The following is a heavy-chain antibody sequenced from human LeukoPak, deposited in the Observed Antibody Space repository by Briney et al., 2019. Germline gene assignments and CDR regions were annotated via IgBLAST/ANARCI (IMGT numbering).Heavy chain of an antibody. CDR1: GYTFTGYY. D-gene: IGHD6-13*01. CDR3: ASGIAAPGYYYYMDV. CDR2: INPNSGGT. V-gene: IGHV1-2*02. Sequence: ASVKVSCKASGYTFTGYYMHWVRQAPGQGLEWMGWINPNSGGTNYAQKFQGRVTMTRDTSISTAYMELSRLRSDDTAVYYCASGIAAPGYYYYMDVWGKGTTVTVSS. J-gene: IGHJ6*03.